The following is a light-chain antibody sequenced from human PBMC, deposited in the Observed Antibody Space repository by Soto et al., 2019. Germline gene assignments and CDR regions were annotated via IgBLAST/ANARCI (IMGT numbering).Light chain of an antibody. V-gene: IGKV3-20*01. CDR3: QQYGSSPFT. CDR2: GAS. CDR1: QSVTGRN. J-gene: IGKJ3*01. Sequence: EIVLTQSPGTLSLSPGERATLSCRASQSVTGRNLAWYQQKPGQAPRLLIYGASSGATGIPDRFSGSGSGTDFTLTISRLEPEDFAVYYCQQYGSSPFTFGPGTKVDIK.